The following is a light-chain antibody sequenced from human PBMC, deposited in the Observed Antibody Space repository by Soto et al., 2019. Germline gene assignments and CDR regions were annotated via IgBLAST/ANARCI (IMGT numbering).Light chain of an antibody. Sequence: QSALTQPASVSGSPGQSITISCTGSSSDVGGYNHVSWYQQHPGKAPKLMIYEVSNRPSGVSNRFSGSKSGNTASLTISGLQAEYEADYYCSSYTTSTTRIIFGGGTKLTVL. CDR2: EVS. CDR3: SSYTTSTTRII. J-gene: IGLJ2*01. CDR1: SSDVGGYNH. V-gene: IGLV2-14*01.